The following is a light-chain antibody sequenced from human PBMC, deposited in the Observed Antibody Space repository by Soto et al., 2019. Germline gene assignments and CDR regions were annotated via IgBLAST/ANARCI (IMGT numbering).Light chain of an antibody. CDR3: QQYGSSPPYT. CDR2: GAS. CDR1: QSVSSSY. Sequence: EIVLTQSPGTLSLSPGERATLSCRASQSVSSSYLAWYQQKPDKAPGLLIYGASSRATGIPDRFSGSGSGKDFTLTISRLEPEDFAVYYCQQYGSSPPYTCGQGTKLEIK. V-gene: IGKV3-20*01. J-gene: IGKJ2*01.